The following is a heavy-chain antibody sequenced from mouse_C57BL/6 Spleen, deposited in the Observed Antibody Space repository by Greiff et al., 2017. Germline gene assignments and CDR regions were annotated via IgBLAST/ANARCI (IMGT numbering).Heavy chain of an antibody. Sequence: EVQGVESGGGLVKPGGSLKLSCAASGFTFSSYAMSWVRQTPEKRLEWVATISDGGSYTYYPDNVKGRFTISRDNAKNNLYLQMSHLKSEDTAMYYCARDQRAMGYWGQGTSVTVSS. J-gene: IGHJ4*01. CDR1: GFTFSSYA. V-gene: IGHV5-4*01. CDR3: ARDQRAMGY. CDR2: ISDGGSYT.